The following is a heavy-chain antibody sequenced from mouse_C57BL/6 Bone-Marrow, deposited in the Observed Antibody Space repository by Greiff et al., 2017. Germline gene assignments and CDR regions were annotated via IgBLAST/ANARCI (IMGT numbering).Heavy chain of an antibody. D-gene: IGHD2-3*01. CDR1: GYTFTSYW. CDR3: ARKDGSHYFDY. CDR2: IDPNSGST. Sequence: QVQLQQPGAELVKPGASVKLSCKASGYTFTSYWMHWVKQRPGQGLEWIGMIDPNSGSTNYNEKFKSKATLTVDKSSSTAYMQLSSLTSEDSAVYYCARKDGSHYFDYWGQGTTLTVSS. J-gene: IGHJ2*01. V-gene: IGHV1-64*01.